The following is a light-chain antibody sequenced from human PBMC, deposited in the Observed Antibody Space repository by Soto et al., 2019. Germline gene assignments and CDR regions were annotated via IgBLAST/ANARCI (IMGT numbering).Light chain of an antibody. J-gene: IGKJ2*01. CDR3: HTYNSYSLHT. V-gene: IGKV1-5*01. CDR1: QSVSRR. Sequence: DIPMTQSPSTLSASVGDRITITCRASQSVSRRLAWYQQKPGKAPKLLIYDASSLESGVPSRFSGRGSGTEFTLTISSLQPDDCATYYCHTYNSYSLHTSGQGTKLEIK. CDR2: DAS.